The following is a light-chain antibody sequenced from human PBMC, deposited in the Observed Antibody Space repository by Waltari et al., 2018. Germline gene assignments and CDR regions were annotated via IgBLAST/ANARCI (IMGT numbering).Light chain of an antibody. Sequence: ETVMTQSPATLFVSPGERATLSCRASQSVSRNLAWYQQKPGQAPRLLIYDASTRATVIPARFSGSGSWTDFTLTISSLQSEDFAIYHCHQYNNWPPWTFGQGTKVELK. CDR2: DAS. CDR3: HQYNNWPPWT. J-gene: IGKJ1*01. CDR1: QSVSRN. V-gene: IGKV3-15*01.